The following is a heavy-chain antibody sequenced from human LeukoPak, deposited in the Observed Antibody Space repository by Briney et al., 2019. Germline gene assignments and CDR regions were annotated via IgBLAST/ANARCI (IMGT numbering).Heavy chain of an antibody. V-gene: IGHV3-23*01. CDR1: GFTFSSYA. D-gene: IGHD6-13*01. CDR3: AKVYSSSWYEEGWFDP. J-gene: IGHJ5*02. CDR2: ISGSGGST. Sequence: GGSLRLSCAASGFTFSSYAMSWVRQAPGKGLEWVSAISGSGGSTYYADSVKGRFTISRDNSKNTLYLQMNSLRAEDTAVYYCAKVYSSSWYEEGWFDPWGQGTLVTVSS.